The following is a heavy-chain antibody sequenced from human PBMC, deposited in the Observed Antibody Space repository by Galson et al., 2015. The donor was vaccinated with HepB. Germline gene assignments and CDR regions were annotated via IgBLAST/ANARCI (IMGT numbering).Heavy chain of an antibody. CDR2: INPSGGST. D-gene: IGHD3-3*01. V-gene: IGHV1-46*01. Sequence: SVKVSCKASGYTFTSYYMHWVRQAPGQGLEWMGIINPSGGSTSYAQKFQGRVTMTRDTSTSTVYMELSSLRSEDTAVYYCARDQGYDFWSGYSGGWFDPWGQGTLVTVSS. CDR3: ARDQGYDFWSGYSGGWFDP. J-gene: IGHJ5*02. CDR1: GYTFTSYY.